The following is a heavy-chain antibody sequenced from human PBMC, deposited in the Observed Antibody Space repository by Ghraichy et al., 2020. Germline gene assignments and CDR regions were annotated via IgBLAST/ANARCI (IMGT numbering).Heavy chain of an antibody. V-gene: IGHV3-74*01. J-gene: IGHJ4*02. CDR1: GFTFNNYW. CDR2: INSDGRDT. D-gene: IGHD2-15*01. Sequence: GGSLRLSCAASGFTFNNYWMHWVRQAPGKGLVWVSRINSDGRDTTYADSVKGRFTISRDNARNTLFLQMNSLRAEDTAVYYCAREYCSGRRCFFGTGGSHFDYWGQGTLVTVSS. CDR3: AREYCSGRRCFFGTGGSHFDY.